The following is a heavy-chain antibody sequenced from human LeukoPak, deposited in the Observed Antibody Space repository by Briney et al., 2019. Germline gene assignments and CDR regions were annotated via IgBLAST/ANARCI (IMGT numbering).Heavy chain of an antibody. CDR1: GFTFSSYW. D-gene: IGHD3-10*01. CDR2: INSDGSST. Sequence: PGRSLRLSCAASGFTFSSYWMHWVRQAPGKGLVWVSRINSDGSSTSYADSVKGRFTISRDNAKNTLYLQMNSLRAEDTAVYYCARDPQTLVGAYYYGMDVWGQGTTVTVSS. J-gene: IGHJ6*02. CDR3: ARDPQTLVGAYYYGMDV. V-gene: IGHV3-74*01.